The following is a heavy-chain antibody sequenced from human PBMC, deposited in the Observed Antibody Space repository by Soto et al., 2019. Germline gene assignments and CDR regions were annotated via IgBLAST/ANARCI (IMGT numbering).Heavy chain of an antibody. Sequence: ASVKVSCKASGYTFTIYGITWVRQAPGQGLEWMGWISAYNGNTNYAQKLQGGVTMTTDTSPSAAYVEVRSLISDNTAVYYCAKVVLEGDYGDYYFDYWGQGTLVTVSS. CDR2: ISAYNGNT. D-gene: IGHD4-17*01. J-gene: IGHJ4*02. CDR3: AKVVLEGDYGDYYFDY. CDR1: GYTFTIYG. V-gene: IGHV1-18*01.